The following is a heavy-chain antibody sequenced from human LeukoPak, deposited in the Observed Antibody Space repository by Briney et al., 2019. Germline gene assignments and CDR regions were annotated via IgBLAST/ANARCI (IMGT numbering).Heavy chain of an antibody. CDR1: GYTLTELS. D-gene: IGHD5-18*01. CDR2: FDPEDGET. V-gene: IGHV1-24*01. Sequence: ASVKVSCKVSGYTLTELSMHWVRQAPGKGLEWMGGFDPEDGETIYAQKFQGRVTMTEDTSTDTAYMELSSLRSEDTAVYYCATPHRIYSYGQGDLDYWGQGTLVTASS. CDR3: ATPHRIYSYGQGDLDY. J-gene: IGHJ4*02.